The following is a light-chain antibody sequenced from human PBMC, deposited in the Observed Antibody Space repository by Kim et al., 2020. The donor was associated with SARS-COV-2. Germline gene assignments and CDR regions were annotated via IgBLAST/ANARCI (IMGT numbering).Light chain of an antibody. J-gene: IGKJ1*01. Sequence: DIQMTQSPSSLSASVGDRVTITCRASQGISSYLAWFQQKPGKAPKSLIYDASTLQSGVPSRFSGRGSGTEFTLTISSLQPEDFATYYCHQYNNYPWTFGQGTKVDIK. V-gene: IGKV1-16*01. CDR2: DAS. CDR3: HQYNNYPWT. CDR1: QGISSY.